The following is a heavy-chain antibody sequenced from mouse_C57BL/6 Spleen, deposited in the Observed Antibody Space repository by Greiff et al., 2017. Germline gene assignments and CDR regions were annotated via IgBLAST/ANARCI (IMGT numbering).Heavy chain of an antibody. D-gene: IGHD1-1*01. CDR2: IDPSDSYT. V-gene: IGHV1-69*01. CDR1: GYTFTSYW. CDR3: ARDGSSDY. J-gene: IGHJ2*01. Sequence: VKLQQPGAELVMPGASVKLSCKASGYTFTSYWMHWVKQRPGQGLEWIGEIDPSDSYTNYNQKFKGKSTLTVDKSSSTAYMQLSSLTSEDSAVYYCARDGSSDYWGQGTTLTVSS.